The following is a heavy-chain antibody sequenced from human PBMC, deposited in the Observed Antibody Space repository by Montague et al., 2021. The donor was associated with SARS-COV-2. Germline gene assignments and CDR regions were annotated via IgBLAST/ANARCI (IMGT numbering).Heavy chain of an antibody. CDR1: GFSFSSYE. Sequence: SISLDASGFSFSSYEMNWARQAPGKGLEWISYISSGSGSSIHYADSVRGRFTISRANAKNSLYLQMNGLRAEDTAIYYCARDVDPNSWDGMDVWGQGTAVTVSS. V-gene: IGHV3-48*03. D-gene: IGHD2-15*01. J-gene: IGHJ6*02. CDR3: ARDVDPNSWDGMDV. CDR2: ISSGSGSSI.